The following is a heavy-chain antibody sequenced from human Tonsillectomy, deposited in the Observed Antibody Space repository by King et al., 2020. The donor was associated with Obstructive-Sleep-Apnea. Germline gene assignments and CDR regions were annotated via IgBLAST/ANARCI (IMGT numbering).Heavy chain of an antibody. CDR1: GFTVNSNY. Sequence: QLVQSGGGLVQPGGSLRLSCAASGFTVNSNYMSWVRQAPGKGLEWVSVIYSGGSTYYTDSVKGRFTISRDNSKNTLYLQMNSLRAEDTAVYYCARVGGFGELDAFDIWGQGTMVTVSS. CDR2: IYSGGST. D-gene: IGHD3-10*01. CDR3: ARVGGFGELDAFDI. V-gene: IGHV3-66*01. J-gene: IGHJ3*02.